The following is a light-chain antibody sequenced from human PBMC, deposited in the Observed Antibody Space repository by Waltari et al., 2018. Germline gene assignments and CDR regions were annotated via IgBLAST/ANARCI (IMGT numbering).Light chain of an antibody. J-gene: IGKJ2*01. CDR1: QSVLYSSNNKNY. CDR2: WAS. Sequence: DIVMTQSPDSLAVSLGERATINCKSSQSVLYSSNNKNYLAWYQQKPGQPPKLLIYWASTRESGVPDRFSGSESGTDFTLTIRSLQAEDVAVYYCQQYYSTPYTFGQGTKLEIK. V-gene: IGKV4-1*01. CDR3: QQYYSTPYT.